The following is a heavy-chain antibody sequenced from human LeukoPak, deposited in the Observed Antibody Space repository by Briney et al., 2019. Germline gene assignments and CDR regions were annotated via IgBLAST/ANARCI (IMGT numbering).Heavy chain of an antibody. J-gene: IGHJ4*02. D-gene: IGHD1-1*01. CDR2: MHTSGST. CDR1: GGSISTGSYY. V-gene: IGHV4-61*02. CDR3: TRDNPGMTSTDT. Sequence: SETLSLTCTVSGGSISTGSYYWSWIRQPAGKGLEWIGRMHTSGSTNYNPSLNSRVTISVATSKNQFSLKLSSVTAADTAVYYCTRDNPGMTSTDTWGQGTLVTVSS.